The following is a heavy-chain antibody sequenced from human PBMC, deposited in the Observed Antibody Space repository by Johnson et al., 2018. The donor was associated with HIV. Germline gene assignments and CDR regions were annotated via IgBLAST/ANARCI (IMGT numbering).Heavy chain of an antibody. J-gene: IGHJ3*02. D-gene: IGHD7-27*01. CDR3: ASDWGSRHAFDI. CDR2: IVGSGGST. CDR1: GFIFSRYP. Sequence: MQLVESGGGLVQPGGSLRLSCAASGFIFSRYPMHWVRQVPGKGLEWVSGIVGSGGSTYYADSVKGRFTISRDNSKNTLYLQMNSLRAEDTAVYYCASDWGSRHAFDIWGQGTMVTVSS. V-gene: IGHV3-23*04.